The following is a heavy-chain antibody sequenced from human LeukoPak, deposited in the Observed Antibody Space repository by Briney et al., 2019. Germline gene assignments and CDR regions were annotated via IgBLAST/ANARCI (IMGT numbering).Heavy chain of an antibody. Sequence: SETLSLTCTVSGGSISSYYWSWIRQPSGKGLEWIGYIYYSGSTNYNPSLKSRVTISVGTSKNQFSLKLSSVTAADTAVYYCARGLGSSGWYGNYYYYMDVWGKGTTVTVSS. J-gene: IGHJ6*03. CDR3: ARGLGSSGWYGNYYYYMDV. CDR2: IYYSGST. D-gene: IGHD6-19*01. V-gene: IGHV4-59*01. CDR1: GGSISSYY.